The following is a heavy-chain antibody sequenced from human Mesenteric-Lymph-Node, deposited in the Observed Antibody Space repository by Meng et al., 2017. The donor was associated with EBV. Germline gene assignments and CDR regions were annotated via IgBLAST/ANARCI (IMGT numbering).Heavy chain of an antibody. D-gene: IGHD2/OR15-2a*01. J-gene: IGHJ4*02. CDR1: GGSIRSSSYY. V-gene: IGHV4-39*01. CDR2: IYYSGST. Sequence: LRRQESGPGVLTPSGPLFLPRTVAGGSIRSSSYYWGWIRQHPGKGLEWIGSIYYSGSTYYKPSLKTRVTISVDTSKNQFSLKLSSVTAADTAVYYCASLSGDYFDYWGQGTLVTVSS. CDR3: ASLSGDYFDY.